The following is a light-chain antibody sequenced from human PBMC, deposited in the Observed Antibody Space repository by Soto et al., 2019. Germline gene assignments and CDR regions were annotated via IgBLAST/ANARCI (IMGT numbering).Light chain of an antibody. CDR1: QSVSDN. CDR3: QQYGSSPIT. J-gene: IGKJ5*01. V-gene: IGKV3-20*01. CDR2: GAS. Sequence: EIVMTQSPATLSVSPGERATLFCKASQSVSDNLAWYQQKPGQAPSLLIYGASIRATGTPARFSGSGSGTDFTLTISRLEPEDFAVYYCQQYGSSPITFGQGTRLEIK.